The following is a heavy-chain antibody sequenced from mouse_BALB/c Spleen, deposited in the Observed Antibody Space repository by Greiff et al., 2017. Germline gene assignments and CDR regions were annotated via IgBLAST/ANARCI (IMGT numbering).Heavy chain of an antibody. CDR3: ARGVGGSSYRKTLDY. CDR2: ISSGGST. CDR1: GFTFSSYA. D-gene: IGHD1-1*01. V-gene: IGHV5-6-5*01. Sequence: EVKLMESGGGLVKPGGSLKLSCAASGFTFSSYAMSWVRQTPEKRLEWVASISSGGSTYYPDSVKGRFTISRDNARNILYLQMSSLRSEDTAMYYCARGVGGSSYRKTLDYWGQGTTLTVSS. J-gene: IGHJ2*01.